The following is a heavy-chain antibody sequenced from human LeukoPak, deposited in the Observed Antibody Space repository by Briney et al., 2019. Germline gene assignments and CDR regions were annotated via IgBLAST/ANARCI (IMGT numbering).Heavy chain of an antibody. CDR3: AKANAPLHYYDSSGYVDY. D-gene: IGHD3-22*01. CDR1: GFTVSRKY. CDR2: ISGSGGST. V-gene: IGHV3-23*01. Sequence: PGRSLRLSCAASGFTVSRKYMSWVPQAPGKGLEWVSAISGSGGSTYYADSVKGRFTISRDNSKNTLYLQMNSLRAEDTAVYYCAKANAPLHYYDSSGYVDYWGQGTLVTVSS. J-gene: IGHJ4*02.